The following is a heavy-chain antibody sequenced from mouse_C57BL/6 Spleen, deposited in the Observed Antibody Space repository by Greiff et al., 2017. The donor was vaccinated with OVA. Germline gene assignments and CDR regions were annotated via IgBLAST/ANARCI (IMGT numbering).Heavy chain of an antibody. J-gene: IGHJ1*03. CDR2: ISSGSSTI. V-gene: IGHV5-17*01. CDR3: ASNFYWYFDV. CDR1: GFTFSDYG. Sequence: DVMLVESGGGLVKPGGSLKLSCAASGFTFSDYGMHWVRQAPEKGLEWVAYISSGSSTIYYADTVKGRFTISRDNAKNTLFLQMTSLRSEDTAMYYCASNFYWYFDVWGTGTTVTVSS. D-gene: IGHD4-1*01.